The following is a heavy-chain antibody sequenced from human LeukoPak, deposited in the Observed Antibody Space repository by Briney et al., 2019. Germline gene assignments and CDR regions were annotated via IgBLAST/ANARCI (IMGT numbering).Heavy chain of an antibody. CDR3: ASRDYGSGSYTRFDY. CDR2: INHSGST. V-gene: IGHV4-34*01. CDR1: GGSFSGYY. J-gene: IGHJ4*02. Sequence: PSETLSLTCAVYGGSFSGYYWSWIRQPPGKGLEWIGEINHSGSTNYNPSLKSRVTISVDTSKNQFSLKLSSVTAADTAVYYCASRDYGSGSYTRFDYWGQGTLVTVSS. D-gene: IGHD3-10*01.